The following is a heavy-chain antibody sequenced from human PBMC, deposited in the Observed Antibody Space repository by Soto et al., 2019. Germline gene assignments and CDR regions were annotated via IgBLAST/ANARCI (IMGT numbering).Heavy chain of an antibody. CDR3: ATTINCSSTSCYPYYFDY. CDR1: GYTLTELS. Sequence: ASVKVSCKVSGYTLTELSMHWVRQAPGKGLEWMGGFDPEDGETIYAQKFQGRVTMTEDTSTDTAYMELSSLRSEDTAVYYCATTINCSSTSCYPYYFDYWGQGTLVTVSS. V-gene: IGHV1-24*01. J-gene: IGHJ4*02. CDR2: FDPEDGET. D-gene: IGHD2-2*01.